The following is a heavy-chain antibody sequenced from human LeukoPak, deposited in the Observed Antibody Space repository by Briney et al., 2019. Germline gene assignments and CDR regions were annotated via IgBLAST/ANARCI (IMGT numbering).Heavy chain of an antibody. J-gene: IGHJ4*02. V-gene: IGHV3-7*01. CDR1: GFTFSSYW. CDR2: IKQDGSEK. Sequence: PGGSLRLSCAASGFTFSSYWMSWVRQAPGKGLEWGANIKQDGSEKNYVDSVEGRFTISRDNAKNSLELQMNNLRDEDTAVYYCARAGGYASSWAYWGQGTLVTVSS. CDR3: ARAGGYASSWAY. D-gene: IGHD5-12*01.